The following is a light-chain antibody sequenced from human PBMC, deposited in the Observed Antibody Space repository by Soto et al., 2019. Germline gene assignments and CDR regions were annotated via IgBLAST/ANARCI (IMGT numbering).Light chain of an antibody. J-gene: IGKJ1*01. CDR3: QEFHSSSRT. CDR1: RNIDSW. Sequence: DIRMTQSPSTLSASLGDRVTISCRASRNIDSWLAWYQQRPGGIPQLLIYSASHLQNGVPSRFSGSGSGTDFTLTINGLQPDDVATYYCQEFHSSSRTVGQGTRVDMK. CDR2: SAS. V-gene: IGKV1-5*01.